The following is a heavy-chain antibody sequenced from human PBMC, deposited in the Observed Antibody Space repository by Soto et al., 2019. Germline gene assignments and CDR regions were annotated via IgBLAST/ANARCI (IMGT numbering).Heavy chain of an antibody. J-gene: IGHJ6*02. CDR3: ARDGHYYDSSGYYDYYDYGMDV. V-gene: IGHV1-18*01. Sequence: QVQLVQSGAEVKKPGASVKVSCKASGYTFTSYGISWVRQAPGQGLEWMGWISAYNGNTNYAQQLQGRVTMTTDTSTITAYMELRSLRSDYTAVYYWARDGHYYDSSGYYDYYDYGMDVWGQGTTVTVSS. CDR2: ISAYNGNT. D-gene: IGHD3-22*01. CDR1: GYTFTSYG.